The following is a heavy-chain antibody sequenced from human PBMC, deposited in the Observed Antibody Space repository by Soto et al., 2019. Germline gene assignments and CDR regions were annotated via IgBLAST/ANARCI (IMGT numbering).Heavy chain of an antibody. CDR2: IIPIFGTA. J-gene: IGHJ4*02. CDR3: ARPRMATIVYAFDY. Sequence: QVQLVQSGAEVKKPGSSVKVSCKASGGTFSSYAISWGRQAPGQGLEWMGGIIPIFGTANYAQKFQGRVTITADEYRSTAYMELRSLRSEDTDVYYCARPRMATIVYAFDYWGQGALVTVSS. V-gene: IGHV1-69*01. CDR1: GGTFSSYA. D-gene: IGHD5-12*01.